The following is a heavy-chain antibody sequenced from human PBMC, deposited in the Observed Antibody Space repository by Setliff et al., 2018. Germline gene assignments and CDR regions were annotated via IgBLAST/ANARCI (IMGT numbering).Heavy chain of an antibody. CDR2: ISGSGNKT. Sequence: GGSLRLSCAASGFTFSNAWMSWVRQAPGKGLEWVASISGSGNKTFHADSVKGRFTISRDNSKNTLYLQMNGLRVDDSAVYHCARDLPVVTWGQGTLVTVSS. J-gene: IGHJ5*02. CDR3: ARDLPVVT. V-gene: IGHV3-23*01. D-gene: IGHD2-15*01. CDR1: GFTFSNAW.